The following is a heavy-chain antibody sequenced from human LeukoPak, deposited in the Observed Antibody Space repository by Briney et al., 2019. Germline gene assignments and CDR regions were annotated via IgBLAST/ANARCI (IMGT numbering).Heavy chain of an antibody. CDR1: GFTFSSYA. V-gene: IGHV3-23*01. D-gene: IGHD3-10*01. CDR3: AKSSVLLWFGELDC. J-gene: IGHJ4*02. CDR2: ISGSGGST. Sequence: PGGSLRLSCAASGFTFSSYAMSWVRQAPGKGLEWVSAISGSGGSTYYADSVKGRFTISRDNSKNTLYLQMNSLRAEDTAVYYCAKSSVLLWFGELDCWGQGTLVAVSS.